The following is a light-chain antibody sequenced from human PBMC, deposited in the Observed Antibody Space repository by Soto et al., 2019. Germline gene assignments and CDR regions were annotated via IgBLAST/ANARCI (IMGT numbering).Light chain of an antibody. CDR2: DNN. J-gene: IGLJ3*02. V-gene: IGLV1-51*01. Sequence: QSVLTQPPSVSVAPGQKVTISCSGSSTNIGHNYVSWYQQVPGTAPKLLIYDNNERPSGIPDRFSGSKSGTSATLGITGLQTGDEADYYCGTWDSRLTAEVFGGGTKLTVL. CDR1: STNIGHNY. CDR3: GTWDSRLTAEV.